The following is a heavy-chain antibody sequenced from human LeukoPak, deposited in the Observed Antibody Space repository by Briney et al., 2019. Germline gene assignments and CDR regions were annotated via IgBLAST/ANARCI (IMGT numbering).Heavy chain of an antibody. J-gene: IGHJ4*02. V-gene: IGHV4-30-4*01. D-gene: IGHD6-13*01. CDR3: ARVSLAAAGTHDY. CDR1: GGSISSGDYY. Sequence: SQTLSLTCTVSGGSISSGDYYWSWIRQPPGKGLEWIGYIYYSGSTYYNPSLKSRVTISVDTSKNQFSLKLSSVTAADTAVYYCARVSLAAAGTHDYWGQGTLVTVSS. CDR2: IYYSGST.